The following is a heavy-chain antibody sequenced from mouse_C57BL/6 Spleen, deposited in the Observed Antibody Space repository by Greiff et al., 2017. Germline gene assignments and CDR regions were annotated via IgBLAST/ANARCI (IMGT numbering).Heavy chain of an antibody. CDR2: IDPEDGDT. CDR3: TTGHNALYAIGG. Sequence: EVQLQQSGAELVRPGASVKLSCTASGFNINDYYMHWVKQRPEQGLEWIGRIDPEDGDTEYAPKFQGKATMTADTSSNTAYLQLSSLTSEDTAVYYCTTGHNALYAIGGWGQGTSVSISS. D-gene: IGHD2-14*01. CDR1: GFNINDYY. J-gene: IGHJ4*01. V-gene: IGHV14-1*01.